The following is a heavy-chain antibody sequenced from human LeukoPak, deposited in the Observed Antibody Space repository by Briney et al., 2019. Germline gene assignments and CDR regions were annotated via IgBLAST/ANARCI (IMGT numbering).Heavy chain of an antibody. CDR1: GFTFSSYA. J-gene: IGHJ4*02. CDR3: AKVRELPIRGYYFDY. CDR2: ISGSGGST. D-gene: IGHD3-10*01. Sequence: AGGSLRLSCAASGFTFSSYAMSWVRQAPGKGLEWVSAISGSGGSTYYADSVKGRFTISRDNSKNTLYLQMNSLRAEDTAVYYCAKVRELPIRGYYFDYWGQGTLVTVSS. V-gene: IGHV3-23*01.